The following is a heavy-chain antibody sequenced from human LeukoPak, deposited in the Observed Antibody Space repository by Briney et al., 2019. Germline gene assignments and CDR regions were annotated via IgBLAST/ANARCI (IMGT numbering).Heavy chain of an antibody. D-gene: IGHD3-22*01. J-gene: IGHJ4*02. V-gene: IGHV3-66*01. CDR2: IYSGGST. Sequence: SGGSLRLSCAASGFTFSSYSMNWVRQAPGRGLEWVSIIYSGGSTYYTDSVKGRFTISRDNSKNTLYLQMNSLRAEDTAVYYCARLPKGLYHYDSSGYYYFDYWGRGVLVTVSS. CDR1: GFTFSSYS. CDR3: ARLPKGLYHYDSSGYYYFDY.